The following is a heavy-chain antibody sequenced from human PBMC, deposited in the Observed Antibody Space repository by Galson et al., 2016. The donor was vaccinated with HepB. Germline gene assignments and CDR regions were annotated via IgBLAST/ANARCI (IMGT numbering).Heavy chain of an antibody. J-gene: IGHJ4*02. CDR1: GFSFSTYW. CDR3: LGFGY. D-gene: IGHD3-10*01. CDR2: IKEDGSET. V-gene: IGHV3-7*01. Sequence: SLRLSCAASGFSFSTYWAAWVRQAPGKGLEWVANIKEDGSETFYADSVKGRFSISRDNAKNSMYLQMNSLRAEDTAVYYCLGFGYWGQGTLVTVSS.